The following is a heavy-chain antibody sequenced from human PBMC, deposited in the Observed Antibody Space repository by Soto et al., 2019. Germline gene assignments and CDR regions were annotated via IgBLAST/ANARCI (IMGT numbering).Heavy chain of an antibody. V-gene: IGHV4-61*01. CDR3: ARGVIAVAGIYNWFDP. CDR1: GVSISSDSYY. D-gene: IGHD6-19*01. Sequence: PSETLSLTCTVSGVSISSDSYYWSWIRQPPGKGLEWIGYIYYSGSTNYNPSLKSRVTISVDTSKNQFSLKLSSVTAADTAVYYCARGVIAVAGIYNWFDPWGQGTLVTVSS. J-gene: IGHJ5*02. CDR2: IYYSGST.